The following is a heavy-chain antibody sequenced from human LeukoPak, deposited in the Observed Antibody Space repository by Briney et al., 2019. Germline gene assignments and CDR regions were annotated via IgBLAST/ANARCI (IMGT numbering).Heavy chain of an antibody. V-gene: IGHV1-24*01. Sequence: GASVKVSCKVSGYTLTELSMHWVRQAPGKGLEWMGGFDPEDGETIYAQKFQGRVTITTDESTSTAYMELSSLRSEDTAVYYCASRVAAAGNAFDIWGQGTMVTVSS. CDR2: FDPEDGET. CDR1: GYTLTELS. CDR3: ASRVAAAGNAFDI. J-gene: IGHJ3*02. D-gene: IGHD6-13*01.